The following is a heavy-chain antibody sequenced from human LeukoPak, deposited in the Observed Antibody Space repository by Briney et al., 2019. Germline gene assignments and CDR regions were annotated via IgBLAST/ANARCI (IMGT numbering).Heavy chain of an antibody. CDR3: ASGPPTRYSYVY. Sequence: SETLSLTCTVSGGSISSYYWSWIRQPPGKGLEWIGYIYYSGSTNYNPSLKSRVTISVDTSKNQFSLKLSSVTAADTAVYYCASGPPTRYSYVYWGQGTLVTVSS. J-gene: IGHJ4*02. CDR2: IYYSGST. CDR1: GGSISSYY. V-gene: IGHV4-59*01. D-gene: IGHD5-18*01.